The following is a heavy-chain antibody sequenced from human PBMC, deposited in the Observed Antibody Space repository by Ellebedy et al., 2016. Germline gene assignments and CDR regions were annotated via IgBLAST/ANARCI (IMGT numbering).Heavy chain of an antibody. Sequence: ASVKVSCXASGYTFTSYGISWVRQAPGQGLEWMGWISAYNGNTNYAQKLQGRVTMTTDTSTSTAYMELRSLRSDDTAVYYCARDVLALRRRYFDWLSPGYWGQGTLVTVSS. CDR1: GYTFTSYG. CDR2: ISAYNGNT. J-gene: IGHJ4*02. CDR3: ARDVLALRRRYFDWLSPGY. V-gene: IGHV1-18*01. D-gene: IGHD3-9*01.